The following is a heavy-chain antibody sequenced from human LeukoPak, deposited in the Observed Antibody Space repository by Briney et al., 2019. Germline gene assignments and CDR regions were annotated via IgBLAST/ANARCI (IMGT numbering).Heavy chain of an antibody. CDR3: ARVYRDSYGQN. D-gene: IGHD5-18*01. CDR2: ISAYNGNT. CDR1: GYTFSSYG. V-gene: IGHV1-18*04. Sequence: GASVKVSCKASGYTFSSYGISWVRQAPGQGLEWMGWISAYNGNTNYAQKPQGRVTMTAETSTSTAYMELRSLRSYDTAVYYCARVYRDSYGQNWGQGTLVTVSS. J-gene: IGHJ4*02.